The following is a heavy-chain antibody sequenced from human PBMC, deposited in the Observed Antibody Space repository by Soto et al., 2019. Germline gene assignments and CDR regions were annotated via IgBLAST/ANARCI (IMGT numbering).Heavy chain of an antibody. Sequence: EVQLVESGGGLVKPGGSLTLSCAASGFAFSNAWINWVRQAPGKGLEWVGSIKRKAVGGKTDFAAPVRGRFAITRDDSRNIVYMQMNSLNTEDTAVYYCTTDSYSTMIEVRFDYWGHGTLVTVSS. J-gene: IGHJ4*01. V-gene: IGHV3-15*07. CDR1: GFAFSNAW. CDR3: TTDSYSTMIEVRFDY. D-gene: IGHD3-22*01. CDR2: IKRKAVGGKT.